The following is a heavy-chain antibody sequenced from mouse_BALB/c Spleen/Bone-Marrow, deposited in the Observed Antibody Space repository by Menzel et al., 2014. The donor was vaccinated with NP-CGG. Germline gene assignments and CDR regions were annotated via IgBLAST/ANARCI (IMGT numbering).Heavy chain of an antibody. D-gene: IGHD1-1*01. Sequence: LVKTGASVKISCKASGYSFTGYYMHWVKQSHGKSLEWIGYISCYNGATSYNQKFKGKATFTADTSSSTAYMQFNSLTSEDSAVYYCARGIYYGSSSYFDYWGQGTTLTVSS. CDR2: ISCYNGAT. CDR3: ARGIYYGSSSYFDY. J-gene: IGHJ2*01. V-gene: IGHV1S34*01. CDR1: GYSFTGYY.